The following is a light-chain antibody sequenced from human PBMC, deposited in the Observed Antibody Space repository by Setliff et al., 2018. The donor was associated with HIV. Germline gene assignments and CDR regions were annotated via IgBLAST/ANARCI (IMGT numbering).Light chain of an antibody. J-gene: IGLJ1*01. Sequence: QSALTQPPSVSGSPGQSIIISCTGSSSDIFYNYVSWYQQHPGKAPKLIIYDVTNRPSGVSNRFSGSKSGNTASLTISGLQVGDEADYYCSSYSSTSTLLFGAGTKVTVL. CDR1: SSDIFYNY. CDR3: SSYSSTSTLL. CDR2: DVT. V-gene: IGLV2-14*03.